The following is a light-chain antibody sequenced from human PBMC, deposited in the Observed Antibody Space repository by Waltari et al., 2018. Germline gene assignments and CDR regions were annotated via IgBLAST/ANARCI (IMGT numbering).Light chain of an antibody. J-gene: IGLJ3*02. CDR1: SSDIGGYNL. Sequence: QSALTQPASVSASPGQSITISCKGTSSDIGGYNLVTWYQQHPGKAPKVMIYDVTKRPSGVSNRFSGSKSGYTASLTVSGLQAEDESDYYCCSYAGDSLWVFGGGTKLTVL. CDR2: DVT. V-gene: IGLV2-23*02. CDR3: CSYAGDSLWV.